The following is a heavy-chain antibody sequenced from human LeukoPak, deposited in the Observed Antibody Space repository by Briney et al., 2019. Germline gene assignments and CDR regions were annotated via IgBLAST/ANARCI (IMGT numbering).Heavy chain of an antibody. CDR1: GFTFSSYG. Sequence: PGGSLRLSCAASGFTFSSYGMHWVRQAPGKGLEWVAVISYDGSNKYYADSVKGRFTISRDNSKNTLYLQMNSLRAEDTAVYYCAKDQIVLMVYDLLDYWGQGTLVTVSS. V-gene: IGHV3-30*18. J-gene: IGHJ4*02. CDR3: AKDQIVLMVYDLLDY. D-gene: IGHD2-8*01. CDR2: ISYDGSNK.